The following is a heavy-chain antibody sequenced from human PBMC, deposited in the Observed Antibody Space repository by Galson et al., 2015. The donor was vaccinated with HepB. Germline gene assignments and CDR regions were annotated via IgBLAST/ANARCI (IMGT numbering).Heavy chain of an antibody. CDR1: GGTFSSYA. J-gene: IGHJ5*02. CDR3: ARKGYDLYWFDP. D-gene: IGHD5-12*01. CDR2: IIPIFGTA. V-gene: IGHV1-69*13. Sequence: SVKVSCKASGGTFSSYAISWVRQAPGQGLEWMGGIIPIFGTANYTQKFQGRVTITADESTSTAYMELSSLRSEDTAVYYCARKGYDLYWFDPWGQGTLVTVSS.